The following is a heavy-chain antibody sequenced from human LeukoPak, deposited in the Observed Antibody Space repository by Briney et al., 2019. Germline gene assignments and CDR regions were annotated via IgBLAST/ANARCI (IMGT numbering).Heavy chain of an antibody. CDR2: IYSGGST. CDR3: AKYNDVCSANGCSAAYRSCFGH. CDR1: GFTVSSNY. V-gene: IGHV3-53*01. J-gene: IGHJ4*02. D-gene: IGHD2-15*01. Sequence: GGSLRLSCAASGFTVSSNYMSWVRQAPGKGLEWVSVIYSGGSTYYADSVKGRFTISRDNSKNTLYLQMNGLRAEDTGVYYCAKYNDVCSANGCSAAYRSCFGHWGQGALVTVSS.